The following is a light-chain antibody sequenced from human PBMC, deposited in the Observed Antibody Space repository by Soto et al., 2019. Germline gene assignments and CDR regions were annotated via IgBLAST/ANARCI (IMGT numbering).Light chain of an antibody. J-gene: IGLJ1*01. Sequence: QPVLTQPPSTSGTPGQRVTISCSGSNSNIGSYTVNWYQQLPGTAPKLLIYSNNQRPSGVPDRFSGSKSGTSASLAISGLQSEDEVDYCCAAWDDSLNGYVFGTGTKLTVL. CDR2: SNN. V-gene: IGLV1-44*01. CDR1: NSNIGSYT. CDR3: AAWDDSLNGYV.